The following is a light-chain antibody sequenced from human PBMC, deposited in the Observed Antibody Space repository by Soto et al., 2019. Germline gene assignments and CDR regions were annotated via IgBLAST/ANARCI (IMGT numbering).Light chain of an antibody. Sequence: DIQMTQSPSSLSASVVDRVTITFQASQDISNYLNWYQQKPGKAPKLLIYDASSLQSGVPARFSGRGSGTEFALTISGLHPDDFATYYCQQYNTYTWTFGQGTKVDIK. CDR3: QQYNTYTWT. J-gene: IGKJ1*01. CDR1: QDISNY. CDR2: DAS. V-gene: IGKV1-16*01.